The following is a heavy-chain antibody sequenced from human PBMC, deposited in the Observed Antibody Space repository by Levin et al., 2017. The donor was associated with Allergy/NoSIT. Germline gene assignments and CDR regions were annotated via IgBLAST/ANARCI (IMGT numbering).Heavy chain of an antibody. D-gene: IGHD2/OR15-2a*01. CDR1: GFTFSDYY. CDR2: INTNGRTT. V-gene: IGHV3-11*01. Sequence: PGGSLRLSCVASGFTFSDYYMSWIRQAPGKGLEWVSYINTNGRTTYDADSVRGRFTISRDNAKKSLFLQMDSLRVEDTAVYYCARDNRDYYGMDVWGQGTTVTVSS. J-gene: IGHJ6*02. CDR3: ARDNRDYYGMDV.